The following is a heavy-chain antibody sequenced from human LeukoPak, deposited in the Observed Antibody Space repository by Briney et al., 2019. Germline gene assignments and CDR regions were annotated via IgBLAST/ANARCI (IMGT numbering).Heavy chain of an antibody. D-gene: IGHD3-10*02. Sequence: GASVKVSCKASGYTFTSYGISWVRQAPGQGLEWMGGIIPILGTANYAQKFQGRVTIIADESTSTAYMELSSLKSDDTAVYYCARDVPPMIWGQGTLVTVSS. CDR2: IIPILGTA. CDR3: ARDVPPMI. V-gene: IGHV1-69*13. CDR1: GYTFTSYG. J-gene: IGHJ4*02.